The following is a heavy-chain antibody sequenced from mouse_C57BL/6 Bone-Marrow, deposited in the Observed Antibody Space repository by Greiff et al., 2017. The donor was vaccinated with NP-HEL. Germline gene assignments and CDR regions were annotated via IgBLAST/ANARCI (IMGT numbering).Heavy chain of an antibody. D-gene: IGHD2-1*01. CDR2: IHPNSGST. V-gene: IGHV1-64*01. Sequence: QVQLQQPGAVLVKPGASVKLSCKASGYTFTSYWMHWVKQRPGQGLEWIGMIHPNSGSTNYNEKFKSKATLTVDKSSSTAYMQLSSLTSEDSAVYYCGPPFYPLMDYWGQGTSVTVSS. CDR1: GYTFTSYW. CDR3: GPPFYPLMDY. J-gene: IGHJ4*01.